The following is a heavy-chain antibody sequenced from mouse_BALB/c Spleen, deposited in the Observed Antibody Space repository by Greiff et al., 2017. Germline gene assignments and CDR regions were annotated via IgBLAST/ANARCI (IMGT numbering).Heavy chain of an antibody. CDR3: ARPITTATFAMDY. J-gene: IGHJ4*01. CDR1: GYAFTNYL. Sequence: QVQLQQSGAELVRPGTSVKVSCKASGYAFTNYLIEWVKQRPGQGLEWIGVINPGSGGTNYNEKFKGKATLTADKSSSTAYMQLSSLTSDDSAVYCCARPITTATFAMDYWGQGTSVTVSS. CDR2: INPGSGGT. V-gene: IGHV1-54*03. D-gene: IGHD1-2*01.